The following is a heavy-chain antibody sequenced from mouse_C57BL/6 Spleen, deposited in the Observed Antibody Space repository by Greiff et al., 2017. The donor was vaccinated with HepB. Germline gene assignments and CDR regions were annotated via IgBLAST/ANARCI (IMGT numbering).Heavy chain of an antibody. D-gene: IGHD4-1*01. J-gene: IGHJ2*01. V-gene: IGHV1-50*01. CDR2: IDPSDSYT. Sequence: QVQLKQPGAELVKPGASVKLSCKASGYTFTSYWMQWVKQRPGQGLEWIGEIDPSDSYTNYNQKFKGKATLTVDTSSSTAYMQLSSLTSDDSAVYYCARPPSNWDVGYWGQGTTLTVSS. CDR1: GYTFTSYW. CDR3: ARPPSNWDVGY.